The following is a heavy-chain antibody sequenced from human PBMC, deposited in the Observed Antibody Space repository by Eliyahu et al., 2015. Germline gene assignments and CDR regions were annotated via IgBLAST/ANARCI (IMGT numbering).Heavy chain of an antibody. CDR3: ARNRGGYSENDY. D-gene: IGHD3-22*01. J-gene: IGHJ4*02. CDR2: IYYSGST. CDR1: GDSISSGGYY. Sequence: QVQLQESGPGLVKPSQTLSLTCTVSGDSISSGGYYWSWIRQHPGKGLEWIGYIYYSGSTYYNPSLKSRVTISVDTSKNQFSLKLSSVTAADTAMYYCARNRGGYSENDYWGQGTLVTVSS. V-gene: IGHV4-31*03.